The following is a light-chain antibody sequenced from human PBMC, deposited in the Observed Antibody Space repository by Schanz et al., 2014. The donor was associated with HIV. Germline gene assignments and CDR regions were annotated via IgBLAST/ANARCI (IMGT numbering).Light chain of an antibody. Sequence: QSVLTQPPSASGTPGQRVTISCSGSNSNIGSNSVNWYQQLPGTAPTLLLYGNSQRPSGVPARFSGSKSGTSASLAISGLRSDDEAHYYCATWDDSLNGWVFGGGTKLTVL. V-gene: IGLV1-44*01. J-gene: IGLJ3*02. CDR3: ATWDDSLNGWV. CDR1: NSNIGSNS. CDR2: GNS.